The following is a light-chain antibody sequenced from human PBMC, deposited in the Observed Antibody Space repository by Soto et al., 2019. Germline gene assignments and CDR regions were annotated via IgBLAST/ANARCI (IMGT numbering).Light chain of an antibody. Sequence: QSALTQPASVSGSPGQSITISCTGTSSDVGAYNYVSWYQHHPGKAPKLMIYEVSNRPSGVSNRFSGSRSGNTASLTISGLQAEEEADYYCSSYTTSSTLEGVFGGGTKLTVL. CDR3: SSYTTSSTLEGV. CDR1: SSDVGAYNY. V-gene: IGLV2-14*01. CDR2: EVS. J-gene: IGLJ3*02.